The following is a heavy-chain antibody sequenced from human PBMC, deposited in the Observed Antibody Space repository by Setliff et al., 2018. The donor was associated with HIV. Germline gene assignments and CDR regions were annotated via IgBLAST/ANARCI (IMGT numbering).Heavy chain of an antibody. J-gene: IGHJ5*01. V-gene: IGHV4-30-4*08. CDR1: GGSISSDDYY. CDR2: IHYKGNI. D-gene: IGHD3-16*01. CDR3: ARTREYRFGFGLGQFDP. Sequence: SETLSLTCTVSGGSISSDDYYWNWIRQPPGKGLEWIGHIHYKGNIDYNASLKSRVTISVDTSKNQFSLNLTSVTAADSAVYYCARTREYRFGFGLGQFDPWGQGTLVTVSS.